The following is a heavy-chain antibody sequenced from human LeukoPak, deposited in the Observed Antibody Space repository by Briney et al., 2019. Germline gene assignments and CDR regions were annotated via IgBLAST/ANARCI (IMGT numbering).Heavy chain of an antibody. Sequence: GGSLRLSCAASGFSVSTNYMNWVRQAPGKGLEWVSVIYSGGSTYYADSVKGRFTISRDNSKNSLYLQMSSLRAEDTAIYYCASPLLWFGEFPDTWGQGTMVTVSS. CDR3: ASPLLWFGEFPDT. J-gene: IGHJ3*02. CDR1: GFSVSTNY. CDR2: IYSGGST. D-gene: IGHD3-10*01. V-gene: IGHV3-53*01.